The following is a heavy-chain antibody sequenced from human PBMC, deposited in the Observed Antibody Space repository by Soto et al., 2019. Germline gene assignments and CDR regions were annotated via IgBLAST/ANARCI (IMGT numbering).Heavy chain of an antibody. CDR1: GYTLTELS. CDR3: ATVPSGIAAAGGGYYHGMDV. Sequence: ASVKVSCKVSGYTLTELSMHWVRQAPGKGLEWMGGFDPEDGETIYAQKFQGRVTMTEDTSTDTAYMELSSPRSEDTAVYYCATVPSGIAAAGGGYYHGMDVWGQGTAVTVSS. J-gene: IGHJ6*02. V-gene: IGHV1-24*01. CDR2: FDPEDGET. D-gene: IGHD6-13*01.